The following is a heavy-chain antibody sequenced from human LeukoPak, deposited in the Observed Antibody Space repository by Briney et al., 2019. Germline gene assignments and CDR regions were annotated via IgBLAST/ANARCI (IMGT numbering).Heavy chain of an antibody. V-gene: IGHV3-20*01. CDR3: ARQGTAMVTYYFDY. CDR1: GFTFDDYG. CDR2: INWNGGST. J-gene: IGHJ4*02. Sequence: GGSLRLSCAASGFTFDDYGMSWVRQAPGKGLEWVSGINWNGGSTGYADSVKGRFTISRDNAKNSLYLQMNSLRAEDTALYHCARQGTAMVTYYFDYWGQGTLVIVSS. D-gene: IGHD5-18*01.